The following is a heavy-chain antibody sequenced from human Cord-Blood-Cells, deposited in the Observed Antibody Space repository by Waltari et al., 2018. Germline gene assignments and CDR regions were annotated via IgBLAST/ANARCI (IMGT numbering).Heavy chain of an antibody. CDR3: ARYPTDSSGYYFDY. CDR2: INHSGST. D-gene: IGHD3-22*01. V-gene: IGHV4-34*01. J-gene: IGHJ4*02. CDR1: GGSFSGYY. Sequence: QVQLQQWGAGLLKPSETLSLTCAVYGGSFSGYYWSWIRQPPGKGLEWIGEINHSGSTNYNPSLKSRVTISVDTSKNQFSLKLSSVTAADTAVYYCARYPTDSSGYYFDYWGQGTLVTVSS.